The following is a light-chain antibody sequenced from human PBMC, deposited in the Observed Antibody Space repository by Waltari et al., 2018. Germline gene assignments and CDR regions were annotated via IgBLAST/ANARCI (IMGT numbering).Light chain of an antibody. V-gene: IGLV2-14*03. CDR3: CSYTTSITWV. Sequence: QSAPTQPPSVSGSPGQSVTISCTGTSSDVGAYNYVSWYQQHPGKAPKLMIYGVNNRPSGVSARFSGSKSGNTASLTISSLQSEDEADYYCCSYTTSITWVFGGGTRLTVL. J-gene: IGLJ2*01. CDR2: GVN. CDR1: SSDVGAYNY.